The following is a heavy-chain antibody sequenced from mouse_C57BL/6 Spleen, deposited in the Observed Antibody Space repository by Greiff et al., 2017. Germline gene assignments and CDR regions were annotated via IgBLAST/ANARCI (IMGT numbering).Heavy chain of an antibody. V-gene: IGHV7-3*01. CDR2: IRNKANGYTS. CDR3: ARLKGSSGYDYYAMDY. D-gene: IGHD3-2*02. Sequence: EVKLVESGGGLVQPGGSLSLSCAASGFTFTDYYMSWVRQPPGKALEWLGFIRNKANGYTSEYSASVQGRFTISRDNSKSILYLQMNALIAEDSATYYCARLKGSSGYDYYAMDYWGQGTSVTVSS. CDR1: GFTFTDYY. J-gene: IGHJ4*01.